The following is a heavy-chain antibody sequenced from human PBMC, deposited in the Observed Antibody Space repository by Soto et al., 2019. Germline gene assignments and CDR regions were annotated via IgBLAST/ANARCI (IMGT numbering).Heavy chain of an antibody. CDR3: ARRRAGSPRFFDY. CDR2: IFYSGHT. CDR1: GGSVNNGSYY. Sequence: QVQLQESGPGLVKPSETLSLTCTVSGGSVNNGSYYWNGIRQPPGNGLEWVGFIFYSGHTNYSPSLRSRATISLDTSKNQFSLTLSSVNAADTAVYYCARRRAGSPRFFDYWGQGILVTVSS. D-gene: IGHD1-1*01. J-gene: IGHJ4*02. V-gene: IGHV4-61*01.